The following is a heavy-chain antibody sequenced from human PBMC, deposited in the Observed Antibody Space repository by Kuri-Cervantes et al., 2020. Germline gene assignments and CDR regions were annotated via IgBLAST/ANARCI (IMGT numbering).Heavy chain of an antibody. J-gene: IGHJ3*02. D-gene: IGHD3-9*01. V-gene: IGHV4-30-4*01. Sequence: LRLSCTVSGGSISSGDYYWSWIRQPPGKGLEWIGYIYYSGSTYYNPSLKGRVTISVDTSKNQFSLKLSSVTAADTAVYYCASPLYFDWLLLAFDIWGQGTMVTVSS. CDR3: ASPLYFDWLLLAFDI. CDR1: GGSISSGDYY. CDR2: IYYSGST.